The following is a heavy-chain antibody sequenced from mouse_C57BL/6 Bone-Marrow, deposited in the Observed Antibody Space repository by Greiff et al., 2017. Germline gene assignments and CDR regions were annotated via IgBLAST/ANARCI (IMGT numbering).Heavy chain of an antibody. Sequence: DVHLVESGGGLVQPKGSLKLSCAASGFTFNTYAMHWVRQAPGKGLEWVARIRSKSSNYATYYADSVKDRFTISRDDSQSMLYLQMNNLKTEDTAMYYCVRDLCGGYYGGAMDYWGQGTSVTVSS. CDR2: IRSKSSNYAT. J-gene: IGHJ4*01. CDR1: GFTFNTYA. V-gene: IGHV10-3*01. CDR3: VRDLCGGYYGGAMDY. D-gene: IGHD2-3*01.